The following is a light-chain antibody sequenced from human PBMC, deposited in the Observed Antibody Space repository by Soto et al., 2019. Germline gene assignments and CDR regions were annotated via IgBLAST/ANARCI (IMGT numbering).Light chain of an antibody. V-gene: IGKV1-5*03. CDR1: QTIFSW. J-gene: IGKJ2*03. Sequence: IQMTQSPSTLSASVGDRVSITCRASQTIFSWLAWYQQKPGKAPNLLIYKASSLESGVQSRYSGSGSGTEFTLTISGLQPDDFAAYYCQQYNSYPYSFGQGTKLEIK. CDR2: KAS. CDR3: QQYNSYPYS.